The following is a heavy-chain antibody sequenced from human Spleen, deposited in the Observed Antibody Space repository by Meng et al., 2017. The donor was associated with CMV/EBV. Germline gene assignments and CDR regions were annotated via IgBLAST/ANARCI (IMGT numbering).Heavy chain of an antibody. V-gene: IGHV1-46*01. CDR1: GYTFINYF. J-gene: IGHJ4*02. CDR2: TNPSGDRA. D-gene: IGHD6-6*01. Sequence: ASVKVSCKASGYTFINYFIYWVRQAPGQGLEWMGITNPSGDRASYTQKFQGRVTMTRDTSTSTVYMELSSLTSEDTAVYYCARSLGSSVGSVQYGLGYWGQGTLVTVSS. CDR3: ARSLGSSVGSVQYGLGY.